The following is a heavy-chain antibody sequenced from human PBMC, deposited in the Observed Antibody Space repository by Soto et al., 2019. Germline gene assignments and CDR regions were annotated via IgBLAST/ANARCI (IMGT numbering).Heavy chain of an antibody. CDR3: AKYPEYSVYDGTYFDS. V-gene: IGHV3-23*01. D-gene: IGHD5-12*01. J-gene: IGHJ4*02. CDR2: ISGSGDST. Sequence: GGSLRLSCAASGFPFSNYAMSLVRQSPGKGLEWVSGISGSGDSTYYADSVKGRFTVSRDNSKSTLYLQMNSLRAEDTAVYYCAKYPEYSVYDGTYFDSWGQGTLVTVSS. CDR1: GFPFSNYA.